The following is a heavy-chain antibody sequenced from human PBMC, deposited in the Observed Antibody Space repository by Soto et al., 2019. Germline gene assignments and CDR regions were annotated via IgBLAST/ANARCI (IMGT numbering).Heavy chain of an antibody. CDR1: GFTFGSFA. Sequence: GGSLRLSCAASGFTFGSFAMSWVRQTPGKGLEWVSAVSANNDSTYYADSVKGRFIVSRDNSKNTLFLQMNSLRAEDTAVYFCAKDVYGDYANYFDCWGQGSLVTVSS. CDR3: AKDVYGDYANYFDC. D-gene: IGHD4-17*01. J-gene: IGHJ4*02. CDR2: VSANNDST. V-gene: IGHV3-23*01.